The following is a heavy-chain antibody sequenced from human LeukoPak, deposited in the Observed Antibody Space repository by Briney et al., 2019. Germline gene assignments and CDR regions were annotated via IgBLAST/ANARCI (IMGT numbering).Heavy chain of an antibody. CDR1: GYTFSSYG. Sequence: ASVKVSCKASGYTFSSYGISWVRQAPGQGLEWMGWISAYNGNTYYAQNLQGRVTMTTDTSTSTAYMELRSLRSDDTAVYYCARGLGQYYDTSDNWFDPWGQGTLVTVSS. J-gene: IGHJ5*02. CDR3: ARGLGQYYDTSDNWFDP. D-gene: IGHD3-22*01. CDR2: ISAYNGNT. V-gene: IGHV1-18*01.